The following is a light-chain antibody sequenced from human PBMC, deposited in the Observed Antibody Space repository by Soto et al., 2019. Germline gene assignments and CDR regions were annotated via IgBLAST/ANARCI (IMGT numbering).Light chain of an antibody. Sequence: QSALTQPASVSGSPGQSITISCTGTSSDVGGYNYVSWYQQYPGKAPKLMIYEVSNRPSGVSHRFSSSKSGNTASLTISGLQAEDEADYFCSSYTSSSTVLFGGGTKLTVL. CDR1: SSDVGGYNY. J-gene: IGLJ2*01. CDR3: SSYTSSSTVL. CDR2: EVS. V-gene: IGLV2-14*01.